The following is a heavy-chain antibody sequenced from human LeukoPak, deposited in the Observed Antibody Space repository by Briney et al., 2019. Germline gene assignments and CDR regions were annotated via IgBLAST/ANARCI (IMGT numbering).Heavy chain of an antibody. CDR2: MNPNSGNT. CDR3: ARGAGATKNWFDP. CDR1: GYTFTSYD. D-gene: IGHD1-26*01. J-gene: IGHJ5*02. Sequence: ASVKVSCKASGYTFTSYDINWVRQATGQGLEWMGWMNPNSGNTGYAQKFQGRVTMARNTSISTAYTELSSLRSEDTAVYYCARGAGATKNWFDPWGQGTLVTVSS. V-gene: IGHV1-8*01.